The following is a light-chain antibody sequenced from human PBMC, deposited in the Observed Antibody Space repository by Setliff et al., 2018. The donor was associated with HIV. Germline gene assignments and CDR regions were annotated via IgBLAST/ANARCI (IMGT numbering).Light chain of an antibody. CDR1: SSDVGGYNY. V-gene: IGLV2-14*01. CDR3: SSYTSSSTQV. CDR2: EVS. J-gene: IGLJ1*01. Sequence: QSVLTQPASVSGSPGQSITISCTGTSSDVGGYNYVSWYQQHPGKAPKLMIYEVSNRPSGVSNRFSGSKSGNTASLTISGLQAKDEADYYCSSYTSSSTQVFGTGTKVTVL.